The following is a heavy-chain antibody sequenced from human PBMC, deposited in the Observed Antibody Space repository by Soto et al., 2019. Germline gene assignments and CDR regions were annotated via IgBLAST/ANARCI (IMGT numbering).Heavy chain of an antibody. CDR1: GFTFSSYS. CDR2: ISSSSSYI. CDR3: DY. J-gene: IGHJ4*02. Sequence: PGGSLRLSCAASGFTFSSYSMNWVRQAPGKGLEWVSSISSSSSYIYYADSVKGRFTISRDNTAVYYCARLHIIMIVVAPLAGVDYWGQGTLVTVSS. V-gene: IGHV3-21*01. D-gene: IGHD3-22*01.